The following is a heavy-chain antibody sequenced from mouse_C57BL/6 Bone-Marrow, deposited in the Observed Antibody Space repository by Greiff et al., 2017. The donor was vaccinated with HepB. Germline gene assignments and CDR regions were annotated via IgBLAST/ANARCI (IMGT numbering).Heavy chain of an antibody. Sequence: EVKLVESGGDLVKPGGSLKLSCAASGFTFSSYGTSWVRQTPDKRLEWVATISSGGSYTYYPDSVKGRFTISRDNAKNTLYLQMSSLKSEDTAMYYCASLYYSNYLYYWGQGTTLTVSS. D-gene: IGHD2-5*01. CDR2: ISSGGSYT. V-gene: IGHV5-6*01. CDR3: ASLYYSNYLYY. CDR1: GFTFSSYG. J-gene: IGHJ2*01.